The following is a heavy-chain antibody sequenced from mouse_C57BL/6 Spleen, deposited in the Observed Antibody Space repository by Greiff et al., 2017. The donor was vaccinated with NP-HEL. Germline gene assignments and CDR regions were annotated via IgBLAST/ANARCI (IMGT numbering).Heavy chain of an antibody. CDR1: GYAFSSSW. Sequence: VQLQQSGPELVKPGASVKISCKASGYAFSSSWMNWVKQRPGKGLEWIGRIYPGDGDTNYNGKFKGKATLTADKSSSTAYMQLSSLTSEDSAVYFCARYDGYYLYYFDYWGQGTTLTVSS. CDR3: ARYDGYYLYYFDY. J-gene: IGHJ2*01. CDR2: IYPGDGDT. D-gene: IGHD2-3*01. V-gene: IGHV1-82*01.